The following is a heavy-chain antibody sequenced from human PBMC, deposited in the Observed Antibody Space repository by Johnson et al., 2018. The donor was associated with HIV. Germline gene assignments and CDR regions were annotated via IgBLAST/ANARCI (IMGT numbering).Heavy chain of an antibody. J-gene: IGHJ3*02. Sequence: EKLVESGGGLVQPGGSLRLSCAASGFTFSSYWMRWLRQAPGKGLAWVSYISSGGSTQNSADSVKGRFTLPRTLSQHTLYLQMNSLRAEDTAVCYCTKERPVLYYDSSGLTGPDAFDIWGQGTMVTVSS. D-gene: IGHD3-22*01. V-gene: IGHV3-48*01. CDR1: GFTFSSYW. CDR3: TKERPVLYYDSSGLTGPDAFDI. CDR2: ISSGGSTQ.